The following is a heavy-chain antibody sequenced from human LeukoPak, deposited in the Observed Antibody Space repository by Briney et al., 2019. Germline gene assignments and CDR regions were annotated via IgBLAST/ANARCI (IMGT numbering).Heavy chain of an antibody. CDR1: GGSISSSSYY. Sequence: ASETLSLTCTVSGGSISSSSYYWGWIRQPPGKGLEWIGSIYYSGSTYYNPSLKSRVTISVDTSKNQFSLKLSSVTAADTAVYYCARQGGYASYYFDYWGQGTLVTVSS. J-gene: IGHJ4*02. CDR3: ARQGGYASYYFDY. V-gene: IGHV4-39*01. D-gene: IGHD5-12*01. CDR2: IYYSGST.